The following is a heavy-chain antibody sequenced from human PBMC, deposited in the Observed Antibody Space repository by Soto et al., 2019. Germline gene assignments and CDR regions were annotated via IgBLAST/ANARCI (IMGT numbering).Heavy chain of an antibody. CDR3: ARDNEDIVVVPAYHYYYGMDV. CDR1: GGTFSSYA. V-gene: IGHV1-69*13. Sequence: GASVKVSCKASGGTFSSYAISWVRQAPGQGLEWMGGIIPIFGTANYAQKFQGRVTITADESTSTAYMELSSLRSEDTAVYYCARDNEDIVVVPAYHYYYGMDVWGQGTTVTVSS. D-gene: IGHD2-2*01. CDR2: IIPIFGTA. J-gene: IGHJ6*02.